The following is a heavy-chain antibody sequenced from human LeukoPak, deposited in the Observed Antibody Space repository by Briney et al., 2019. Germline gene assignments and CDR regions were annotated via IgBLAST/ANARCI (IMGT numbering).Heavy chain of an antibody. D-gene: IGHD3-22*01. Sequence: PSETLSLTCAVYGGSFSGYYWSWIRQPPGKGLEWIGEINHSGSTNYNPSLKSRVTMSVDTSKNQFSLKLSSVTAAVTAVYCCARGGGDYYDSSGYYYVNFDYWGQGTLVTVSS. V-gene: IGHV4-34*01. CDR1: GGSFSGYY. CDR2: INHSGST. CDR3: ARGGGDYYDSSGYYYVNFDY. J-gene: IGHJ4*02.